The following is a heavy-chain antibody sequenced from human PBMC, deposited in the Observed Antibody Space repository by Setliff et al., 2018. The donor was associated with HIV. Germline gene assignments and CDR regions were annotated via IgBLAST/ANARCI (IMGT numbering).Heavy chain of an antibody. CDR2: IYYSGST. CDR1: GGSISSSSYY. CDR3: ARQTYYYDNSGHNWFDP. J-gene: IGHJ5*02. V-gene: IGHV4-39*01. Sequence: SETLSLTCTVSGGSISSSSYYWGWIRQPPGKGLEWIGSIYYSGSTYYNPSLKSRVTISVDTSKNQFSLKLSSVTAADTAVYFCARQTYYYDNSGHNWFDPWGQGTLVTVSS. D-gene: IGHD3-22*01.